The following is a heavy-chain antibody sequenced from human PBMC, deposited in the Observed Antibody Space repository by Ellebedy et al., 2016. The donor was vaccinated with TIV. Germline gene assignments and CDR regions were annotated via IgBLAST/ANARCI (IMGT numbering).Heavy chain of an antibody. CDR2: ISAYNGNT. CDR1: GYTFTSYG. J-gene: IGHJ5*02. Sequence: AASVKVSCKASGYTFTSYGISWVRQAPGQGLEWMGWISAYNGNTNYAQKLQGRVTMTTDTSTSTAYMELRSLSSDDTAVYYCVRDRLVALSAIWFDPWGQGTLVTVSS. CDR3: VRDRLVALSAIWFDP. D-gene: IGHD5-12*01. V-gene: IGHV1-18*04.